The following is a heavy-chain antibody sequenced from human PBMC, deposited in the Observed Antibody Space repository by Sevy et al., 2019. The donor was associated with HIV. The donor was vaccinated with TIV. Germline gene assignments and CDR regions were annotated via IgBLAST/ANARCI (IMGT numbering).Heavy chain of an antibody. J-gene: IGHJ4*02. CDR1: GFTFRSYE. CDR2: ISSSGSTI. D-gene: IGHD3-3*01. V-gene: IGHV3-48*03. Sequence: GGSLRLSCAASGFTFRSYEMSWVRQAPGKGLEWVSYISSSGSTIYYADSVKGRFTMSRDNAKNSLYLQMNSLRAEDMAVYYCARHGAFTIFGVATPYYFDYWGQGTLVTVSS. CDR3: ARHGAFTIFGVATPYYFDY.